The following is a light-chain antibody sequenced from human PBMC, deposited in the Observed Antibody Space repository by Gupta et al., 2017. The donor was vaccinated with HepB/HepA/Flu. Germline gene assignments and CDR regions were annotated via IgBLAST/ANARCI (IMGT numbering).Light chain of an antibody. V-gene: IGLV1-51*02. J-gene: IGLJ3*02. CDR1: SSNIGNNF. CDR2: EDN. CDR3: DTGDSGRSGGV. Sequence: QSVLTQPPSLSAAPGQKFTISCSGSSSNIGNNFVSWYQQLPGTAPKLLIYEDNKRPSGIPARFSGSKSGTSATLGTTGLQTGDEAGYYCDTGDSGRSGGVFGGGTKRTVL.